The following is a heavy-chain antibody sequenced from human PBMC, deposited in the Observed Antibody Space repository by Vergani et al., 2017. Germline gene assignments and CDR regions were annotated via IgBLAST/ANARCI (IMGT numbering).Heavy chain of an antibody. Sequence: QVQLQESGPGLVKPSQTLSLTCTVSGGSISSGSYYWSWIRQPAGKGLEWIGRIYTSGSPNYNPSLKSRVTISVDTSKNQFSRKLSPVTAADTAVYYCARILAGSSSPYYYYMDVWGKGTTVTVSS. D-gene: IGHD2-2*01. CDR1: GGSISSGSYY. CDR3: ARILAGSSSPYYYYMDV. V-gene: IGHV4-61*02. CDR2: IYTSGSP. J-gene: IGHJ6*03.